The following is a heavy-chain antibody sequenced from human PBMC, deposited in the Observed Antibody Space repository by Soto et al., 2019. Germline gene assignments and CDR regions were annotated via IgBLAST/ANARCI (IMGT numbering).Heavy chain of an antibody. Sequence: PGGSLRLSCAASGFTFSSYWMHWVRQAPGKGLVWVSRINSDGSSTSYADSVKGRFTISRDSAKNTLYLQMNSLRAEDTAVYYCARDDDILNGYYQSRYYYYGMDVWGQGTTVTVYS. CDR2: INSDGSST. D-gene: IGHD3-9*01. CDR3: ARDDDILNGYYQSRYYYYGMDV. V-gene: IGHV3-74*01. J-gene: IGHJ6*02. CDR1: GFTFSSYW.